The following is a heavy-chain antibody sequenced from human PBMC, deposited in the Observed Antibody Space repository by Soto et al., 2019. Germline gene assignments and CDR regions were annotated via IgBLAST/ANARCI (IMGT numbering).Heavy chain of an antibody. CDR1: GSSPGTSGVG. CDR3: AHRGTGTTPAGHAFDI. D-gene: IGHD1-1*01. J-gene: IGHJ3*02. V-gene: IGHV2-5*02. CDR2: IYWDDDK. Sequence: QITLKESGPRRGNPTQTLRLTSTFSGSSPGTSGVGGGGIRQPPGKALEGLALIYWDDDKRYSPSLKSRLTITKDTSKNQVVLTMTNMDPVDTATYYCAHRGTGTTPAGHAFDIWGQGTMVTVSS.